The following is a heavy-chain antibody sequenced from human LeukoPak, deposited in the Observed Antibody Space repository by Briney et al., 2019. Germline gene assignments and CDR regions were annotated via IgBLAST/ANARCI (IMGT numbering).Heavy chain of an antibody. CDR2: INSDGTST. CDR1: GFTFRSYW. J-gene: IGHJ5*02. D-gene: IGHD3-9*01. V-gene: IGHV3-74*01. CDR3: AKTTSYDIFDVGLDP. Sequence: GGSLRLSCGASGFTFRSYWMHWVRQAPGKGLVWVSRINSDGTSTSYADSVKGRFTISRDNAKNTVYLQMNSLRAEDTAVYYCAKTTSYDIFDVGLDPWGQGTLVTVSS.